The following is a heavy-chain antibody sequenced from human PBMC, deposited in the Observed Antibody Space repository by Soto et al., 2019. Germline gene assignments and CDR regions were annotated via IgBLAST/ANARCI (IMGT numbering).Heavy chain of an antibody. Sequence: GGSLRLSCAASGFTFSSYSMNWVRQAPGKGLEWVSYISSSSSTIYYADSVKGRFTISRDNAKNSLYLQMNSLRAEDTAVYYCARSIVLRYFDWFRPFDYWGQGTLVTVSS. J-gene: IGHJ4*02. CDR1: GFTFSSYS. CDR2: ISSSSSTI. D-gene: IGHD3-9*01. CDR3: ARSIVLRYFDWFRPFDY. V-gene: IGHV3-48*01.